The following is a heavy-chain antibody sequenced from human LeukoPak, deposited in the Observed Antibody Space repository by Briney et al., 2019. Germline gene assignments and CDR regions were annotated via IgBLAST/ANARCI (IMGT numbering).Heavy chain of an antibody. D-gene: IGHD5-24*01. V-gene: IGHV3-23*01. CDR2: ISGSGSGGST. CDR3: AKAGYNRFDY. Sequence: GGSLRLSCAASGFTFSSSAMSWVRQAPGKGLEWVSSISGSGSGGSTYYADSVKGRFTISRDNSKNTLYLQMNSLRVEDTAVYYCAKAGYNRFDYWGQGTLVTVSS. CDR1: GFTFSSSA. J-gene: IGHJ4*02.